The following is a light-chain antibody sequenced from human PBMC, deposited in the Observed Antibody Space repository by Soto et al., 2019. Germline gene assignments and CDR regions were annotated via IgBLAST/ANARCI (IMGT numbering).Light chain of an antibody. CDR2: QTS. CDR1: QYINTR. Sequence: EIVLTQSPATLSSFPGDRVTLSCRASQYINTRLAWYQHRPGQAPRLLIYQTSLRAAGIPARFSASGSGTDFTLTISDVQPEDFATYFCQQANSFPLTFGQGTRLEIK. CDR3: QQANSFPLT. V-gene: IGKV3-11*01. J-gene: IGKJ5*01.